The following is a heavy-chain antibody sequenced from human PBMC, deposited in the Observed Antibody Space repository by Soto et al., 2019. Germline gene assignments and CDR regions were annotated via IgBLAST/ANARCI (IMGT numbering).Heavy chain of an antibody. J-gene: IGHJ6*02. V-gene: IGHV1-2*04. Sequence: QVQLVQSGAEVKKPGASVKVSCKASGYTFTGYYMHWVRQAPGQGLEWMGWINPNSGGTNYAQKFQGWVTMARDTSISTAYMELSRLRSDDTAVYYCARGTQWELRVSDGMDVWGQGTTVTVSS. CDR3: ARGTQWELRVSDGMDV. CDR2: INPNSGGT. D-gene: IGHD1-26*01. CDR1: GYTFTGYY.